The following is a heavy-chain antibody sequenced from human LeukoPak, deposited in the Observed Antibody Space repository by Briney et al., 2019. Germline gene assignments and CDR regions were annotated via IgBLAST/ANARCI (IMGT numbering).Heavy chain of an antibody. CDR3: ARQGYSSSWSPWGALDL. D-gene: IGHD6-13*01. V-gene: IGHV3-73*01. J-gene: IGHJ3*01. CDR2: IRSKTKSYAT. Sequence: GGSLRLSCAASGFRFSDSVIHWVRQASGKGPEWVGRIRSKTKSYATAYAASMKGRITIFRDDSKNTAYLQMNSLKTEDTAIYYCARQGYSSSWSPWGALDLWGQGTMVTVSS. CDR1: GFRFSDSV.